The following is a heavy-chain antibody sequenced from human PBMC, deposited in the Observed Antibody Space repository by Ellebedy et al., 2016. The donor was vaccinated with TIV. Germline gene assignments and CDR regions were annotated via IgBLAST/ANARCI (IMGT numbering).Heavy chain of an antibody. V-gene: IGHV4-34*01. CDR1: SGTFSGYY. J-gene: IGHJ5*02. Sequence: SETLSLXXAVYSGTFSGYYWSWIRQSPGKGLEWIGEVNHSGSTNYNSSLKSRVTISANPSKNQFSLYLTSVTDADTAVYYCARGSKAAAPWGQGTLVSVSS. CDR3: ARGSKAAAP. CDR2: VNHSGST. D-gene: IGHD6-13*01.